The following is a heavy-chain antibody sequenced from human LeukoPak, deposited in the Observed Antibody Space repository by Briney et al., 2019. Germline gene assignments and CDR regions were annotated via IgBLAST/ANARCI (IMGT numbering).Heavy chain of an antibody. Sequence: ASVKVSCKASGYTITGYYMHWVRQAPGQGLEWMGWINPNSGGTNYAQKFQGRVTMTRDTSISTAYMELSRLRSDDTAVYYCARGGEYYDSSGYPHWGQGTLVTVSS. D-gene: IGHD3-22*01. CDR2: INPNSGGT. CDR1: GYTITGYY. J-gene: IGHJ4*02. CDR3: ARGGEYYDSSGYPH. V-gene: IGHV1-2*02.